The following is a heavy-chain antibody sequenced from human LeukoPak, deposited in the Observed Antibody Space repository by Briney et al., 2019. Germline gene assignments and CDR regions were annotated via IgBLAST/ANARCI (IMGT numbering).Heavy chain of an antibody. V-gene: IGHV3-23*01. CDR1: GFTFSNAW. J-gene: IGHJ4*02. CDR3: AKDRSYSSGWYDY. Sequence: PGGSLRLSCATSGFTFSNAWMNWVRQAPGKGLEWVSAISGSGGSTYYADSVKGRFTISRDNSKNTLYLQMNSLRAEDTAVYYCAKDRSYSSGWYDYWGQGTLVTVSS. CDR2: ISGSGGST. D-gene: IGHD6-19*01.